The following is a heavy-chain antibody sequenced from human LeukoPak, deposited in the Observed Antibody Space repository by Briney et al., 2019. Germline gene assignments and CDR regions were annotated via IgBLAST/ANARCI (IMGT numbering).Heavy chain of an antibody. J-gene: IGHJ3*02. CDR2: IYYSGST. V-gene: IGHV4-59*01. CDR3: ARGGSGYSDGAFDI. Sequence: SETLSLTCTVSGGSISNYYWSWIRQPPGKGLEWIDYIYYSGSTYYNPSLKSRVTISVDTSKNQFSLKLSSVTAADTAVYYCARGGSGYSDGAFDIWGRGTMVTVSS. CDR1: GGSISNYY. D-gene: IGHD3-22*01.